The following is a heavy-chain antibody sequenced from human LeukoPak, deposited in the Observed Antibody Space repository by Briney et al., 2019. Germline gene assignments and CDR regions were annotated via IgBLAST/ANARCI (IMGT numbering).Heavy chain of an antibody. CDR3: ARHGVAAARPTDY. CDR2: IYPGDSDT. V-gene: IGHV5-51*01. J-gene: IGHJ4*02. Sequence: GESLKISCKGSGYSFTSYWIGWVRQMPGKGLEWMGIIYPGDSDTRYSPSFQGQVTISADKSISTAYPQWSSLKASDTAMYYCARHGVAAARPTDYWGQGTLVTVSS. D-gene: IGHD6-13*01. CDR1: GYSFTSYW.